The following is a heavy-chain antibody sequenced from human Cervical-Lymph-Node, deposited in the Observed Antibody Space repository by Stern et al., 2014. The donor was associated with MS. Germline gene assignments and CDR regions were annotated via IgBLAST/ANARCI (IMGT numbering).Heavy chain of an antibody. CDR2: INTSVGTT. J-gene: IGHJ6*02. V-gene: IGHV1-46*01. CDR3: GRETVRSYSYGGRYYYYGMDV. D-gene: IGHD5-18*01. CDR1: GYTFITYY. Sequence: DQLVESGAEVKKPGASVNVSCKASGYTFITYYMHWVRQAPGQGLEWRGIINTSVGTTNYAQKIQSRVTMARDTPTSKIYMERSSLRSEDTAVYYCGRETVRSYSYGGRYYYYGMDVWGQGTTVTVSS.